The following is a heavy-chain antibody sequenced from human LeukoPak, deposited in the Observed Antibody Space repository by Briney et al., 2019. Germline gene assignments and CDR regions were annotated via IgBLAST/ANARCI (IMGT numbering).Heavy chain of an antibody. CDR2: INGDGSTT. J-gene: IGHJ4*02. V-gene: IGHV3-74*01. D-gene: IGHD5-24*01. CDR3: AREEEMATNTDY. Sequence: GGSLRLSCAASGFTFRRHWMHWVRQAPGKGLVWVSRINGDGSTTYYADSVKGRFSISRDNPKNTLYLHMHSLRADDTAVYYCAREEEMATNTDYWGQGTLVTVSS. CDR1: GFTFRRHW.